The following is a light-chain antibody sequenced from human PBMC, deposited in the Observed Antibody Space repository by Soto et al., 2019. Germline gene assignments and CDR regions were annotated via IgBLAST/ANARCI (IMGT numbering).Light chain of an antibody. CDR2: DAS. CDR1: QSVSTY. V-gene: IGKV3-11*01. J-gene: IGKJ5*01. CDR3: QQRSNWQIT. Sequence: EIVLTQAPAARSLSAAESGTLSCRARQSVSTYLAWYQQKPGQAPRLLIYDASNRVTGIPARFRGSGSGTDFTLTISSLEPDDFAVYYCQQRSNWQITFGQGTRLEIK.